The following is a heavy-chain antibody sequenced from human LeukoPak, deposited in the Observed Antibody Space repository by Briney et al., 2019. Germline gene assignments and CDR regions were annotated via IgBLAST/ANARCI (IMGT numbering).Heavy chain of an antibody. CDR3: ARGTLPRGWLRGSGYSDAFDI. V-gene: IGHV3-7*01. Sequence: GGSLRLSCAASGFTFSSYWMSWVRQAPGKGLEWVANIKQDGSEKYYVDSVKGRFTISRDNAKNSLYLQMNSLRAEDTAVYYCARGTLPRGWLRGSGYSDAFDIWGQGTMVTVSS. D-gene: IGHD3-22*01. CDR1: GFTFSSYW. CDR2: IKQDGSEK. J-gene: IGHJ3*02.